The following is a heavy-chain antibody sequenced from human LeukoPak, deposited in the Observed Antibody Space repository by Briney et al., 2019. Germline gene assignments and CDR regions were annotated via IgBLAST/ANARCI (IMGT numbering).Heavy chain of an antibody. CDR1: GFTFSSYA. J-gene: IGHJ6*02. CDR2: ISGSGGST. V-gene: IGHV3-23*01. CDR3: AKGPITIFGDNLSYYYYYGMGV. D-gene: IGHD3-3*01. Sequence: PGGSLRLSCAASGFTFSSYAMSWVRQAPGKGLEWVSAISGSGGSTYYADSVKGRFTISRDNSKNTLYLQMNSLRAEDTAVYYCAKGPITIFGDNLSYYYYYGMGVWGQGTTVTVSS.